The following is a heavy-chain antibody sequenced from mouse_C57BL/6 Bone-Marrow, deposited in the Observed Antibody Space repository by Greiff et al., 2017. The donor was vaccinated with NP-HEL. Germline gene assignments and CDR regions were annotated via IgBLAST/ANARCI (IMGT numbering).Heavy chain of an antibody. CDR1: GYTFTSYW. CDR2: IDPSDSYT. V-gene: IGHV1-69*01. J-gene: IGHJ1*03. Sequence: QVQLQQPGAELVMPGASVKLSCKASGYTFTSYWMHWVKQRPGQGLEWIGEIDPSDSYTNYNQKFKGKSTLTVDKSSRTAYMQLSSLPSEDSAVDYCARGCYGGGYFDVWGTGTTVTVSS. CDR3: ARGCYGGGYFDV. D-gene: IGHD1-1*01.